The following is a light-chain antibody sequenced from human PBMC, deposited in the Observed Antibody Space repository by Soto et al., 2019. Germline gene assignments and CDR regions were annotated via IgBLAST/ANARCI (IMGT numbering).Light chain of an antibody. V-gene: IGLV2-11*01. Sequence: QSVLTQPRSVSGSPGQSVTISWTGTSSDVGGYNYVSWYQQHPGKAPKLMIYDVSKRPSGVPDRFSGSKSGNTASLTISGLQAEDEADYYCCSYAGSYTFGVFGGGTKVTVL. J-gene: IGLJ2*01. CDR3: CSYAGSYTFGV. CDR2: DVS. CDR1: SSDVGGYNY.